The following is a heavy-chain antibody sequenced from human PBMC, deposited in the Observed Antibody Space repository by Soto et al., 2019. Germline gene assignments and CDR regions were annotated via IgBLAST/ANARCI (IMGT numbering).Heavy chain of an antibody. Sequence: GGSLRLSCAPSGFTFSSYAMSWVRQAPGKGLEWVSAISGSGGSTYYADSVKGRFTISRDNSKNTLYLQMNSLRAEDTAVYYCAKGVREYYYDSSGYYYGNYYYGMDVWGQGTTVTVSS. D-gene: IGHD3-22*01. V-gene: IGHV3-23*01. CDR3: AKGVREYYYDSSGYYYGNYYYGMDV. CDR2: ISGSGGST. CDR1: GFTFSSYA. J-gene: IGHJ6*02.